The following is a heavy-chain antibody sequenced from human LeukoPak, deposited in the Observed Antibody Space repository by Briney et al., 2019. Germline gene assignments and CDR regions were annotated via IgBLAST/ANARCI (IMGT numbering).Heavy chain of an antibody. Sequence: GASVKVSCTASGYTFTSYAMHWVRQAPGQRLEWMGWINAGNGNTKYSQKFQGRVTITRDTSASTAYMELSSLRSEDTAVYYCARAIIAAADSNWFDPWGQGTLVTVSS. D-gene: IGHD6-13*01. V-gene: IGHV1-3*01. CDR3: ARAIIAAADSNWFDP. J-gene: IGHJ5*02. CDR2: INAGNGNT. CDR1: GYTFTSYA.